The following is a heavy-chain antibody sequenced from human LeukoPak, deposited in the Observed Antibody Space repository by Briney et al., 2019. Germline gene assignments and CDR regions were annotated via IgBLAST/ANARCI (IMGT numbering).Heavy chain of an antibody. V-gene: IGHV3-23*01. CDR2: ISRNGRGT. CDR1: GFDFNSYA. Sequence: GGSLRLSCAASGFDFNSYAMTWVRQAPGKGLEWVSAISRNGRGTYYVDSVKGRFTISRDNFKKTVYLQVTSLRAEDTAVYYCAKGTLGRGGYYYYGMDVWGQGTTVTVSS. J-gene: IGHJ6*02. CDR3: AKGTLGRGGYYYYGMDV. D-gene: IGHD1-1*01.